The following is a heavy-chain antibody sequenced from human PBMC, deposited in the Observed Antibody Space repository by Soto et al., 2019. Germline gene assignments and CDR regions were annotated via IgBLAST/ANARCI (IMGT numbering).Heavy chain of an antibody. CDR1: GFAFSGFE. J-gene: IGHJ6*02. CDR3: ARDPNYDFWSGYRNKEGTYGMDV. D-gene: IGHD3-3*01. CDR2: ISSGASNM. Sequence: GGSLRLSCAASGFAFSGFEMNWVRQAPGKGLEWVSYISSGASNMYYADSVKGRFTISRDNAQSSLYLQMNSLRVEDTAVYYCARDPNYDFWSGYRNKEGTYGMDVWGQGTTVTVS. V-gene: IGHV3-48*03.